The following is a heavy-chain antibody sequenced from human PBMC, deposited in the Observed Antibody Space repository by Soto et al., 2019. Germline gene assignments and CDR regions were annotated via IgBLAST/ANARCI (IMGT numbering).Heavy chain of an antibody. CDR2: ISHGGST. Sequence: QVQLQESGPGLVKPSGTLSLTCAVSSGSISSSNWWSWVRQPPGKGLEWIGEISHGGSTNYNPSLKSRLTISVDESKNQFSLKLSSVTAAETAVYYCASLIAVANYWGQGTLGTVSS. J-gene: IGHJ4*02. CDR1: SGSISSSNW. CDR3: ASLIAVANY. D-gene: IGHD6-19*01. V-gene: IGHV4-4*02.